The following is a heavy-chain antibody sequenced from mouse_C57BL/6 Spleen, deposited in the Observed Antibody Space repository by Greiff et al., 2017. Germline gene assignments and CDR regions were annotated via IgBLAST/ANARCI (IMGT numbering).Heavy chain of an antibody. CDR3: AREGYYGSGYFDV. J-gene: IGHJ1*03. V-gene: IGHV3-6*01. D-gene: IGHD1-1*01. CDR2: ISYDGSN. Sequence: EVQLQQSGPGLVKPSQSLSLTCPVTGYSITSGYYWNWIRQFPGNKLEWMGYISYDGSNNYNPSLKNRISITRDTSKNQFFLKLNSVTTEDTATYYCAREGYYGSGYFDVWGTGTTVTVSS. CDR1: GYSITSGYY.